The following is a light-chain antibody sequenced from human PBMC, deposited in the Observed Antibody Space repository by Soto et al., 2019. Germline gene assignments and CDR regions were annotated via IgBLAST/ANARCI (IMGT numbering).Light chain of an antibody. CDR2: AAS. CDR3: QKLDSYPLT. CDR1: QGISSY. J-gene: IGKJ4*01. Sequence: DIQLTQSPSFLSASVGDRVTITCRASQGISSYLAWYQQKPGKAPNLLIYAASTLQSGVPSRFSGSGFGTELNLTISGLQPEDVAVYYCQKLDSYPLTFGGGTKVEIK. V-gene: IGKV1-9*01.